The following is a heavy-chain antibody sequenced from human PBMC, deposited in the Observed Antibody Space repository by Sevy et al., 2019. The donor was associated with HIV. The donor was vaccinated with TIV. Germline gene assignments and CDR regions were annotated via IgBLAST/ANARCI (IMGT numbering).Heavy chain of an antibody. CDR2: IFSGGGK. CDR1: GFTVSSNY. V-gene: IGHV3-53*01. CDR3: ARGATFYSDSSGRVLSVLGAFDI. D-gene: IGHD3-22*01. Sequence: GGSLRLSCAASGFTVSSNYMSWVRQAPGKGLEWVSIIFSGGGKYYADSVQGRFTISRDNSKNMVYLQMNSLRAEDTAVFYCARGATFYSDSSGRVLSVLGAFDIWGRGTMVTVSS. J-gene: IGHJ3*02.